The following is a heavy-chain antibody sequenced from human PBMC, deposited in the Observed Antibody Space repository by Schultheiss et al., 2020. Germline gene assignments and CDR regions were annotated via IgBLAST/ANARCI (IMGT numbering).Heavy chain of an antibody. J-gene: IGHJ4*02. CDR3: ARQALGSSSPIPEY. D-gene: IGHD6-13*01. V-gene: IGHV6-1*01. Sequence: SQTLSLTCAISGDSVSSNSAAWNWIRQSPSRGLEWLGGTYYRSKWYNDYAVSVKSRITINPDTSKNQFSLKLSSVTAADTAVYYCARQALGSSSPIPEYWGQGTLVNVSS. CDR1: GDSVSSNSAA. CDR2: TYYRSKWYN.